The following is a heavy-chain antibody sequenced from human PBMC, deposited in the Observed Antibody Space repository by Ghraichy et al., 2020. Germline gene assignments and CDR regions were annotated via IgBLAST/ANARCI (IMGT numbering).Heavy chain of an antibody. CDR2: ISGGGGST. CDR3: AKTGGYCDSTSCYTGGVYDY. CDR1: GFTFRSYA. J-gene: IGHJ4*02. V-gene: IGHV3-23*01. D-gene: IGHD2-2*02. Sequence: ESLNISCAASGFTFRSYALSWVRQAPGKGLEWVSTISGGGGSTSYADSVKGRFTISRDNSKKTLYLQMNSLRAEDTAVYYCAKTGGYCDSTSCYTGGVYDYWGQGTLVTVSS.